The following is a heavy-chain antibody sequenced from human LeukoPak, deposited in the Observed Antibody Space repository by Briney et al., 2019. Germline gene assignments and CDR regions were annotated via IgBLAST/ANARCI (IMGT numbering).Heavy chain of an antibody. J-gene: IGHJ4*02. V-gene: IGHV3-30-3*01. Sequence: PGGSLRLSCVASGFTFSHYSMHWVRQAPGKGLEWVAVILYDGSSKDYADSVKGRFTISRDNSKRTLYLQMNSLRDEDTAMYYCARDGLTGTTDGTLDFWGQGTLVTVSS. CDR3: ARDGLTGTTDGTLDF. D-gene: IGHD1-20*01. CDR2: ILYDGSSK. CDR1: GFTFSHYS.